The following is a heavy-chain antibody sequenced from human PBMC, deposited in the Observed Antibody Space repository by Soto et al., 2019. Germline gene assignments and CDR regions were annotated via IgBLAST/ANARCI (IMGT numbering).Heavy chain of an antibody. Sequence: EVQLLESGGGLVQPGGSLRLSCAASGFTFSSYAMSWVRQAPGKGLEWVSAISGSGGSTDYADSVKGRFTISRDNSKNTLYLQMNSLRAEDTAVYYCAKADTALLSGSYTNFDYWGQGTLVTVSS. CDR2: ISGSGGST. V-gene: IGHV3-23*01. CDR3: AKADTALLSGSYTNFDY. J-gene: IGHJ4*02. CDR1: GFTFSSYA. D-gene: IGHD1-26*01.